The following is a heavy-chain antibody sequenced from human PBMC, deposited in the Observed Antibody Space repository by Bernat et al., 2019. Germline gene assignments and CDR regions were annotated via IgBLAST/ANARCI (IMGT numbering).Heavy chain of an antibody. D-gene: IGHD3-10*01. CDR3: ARAGRSGSYLNYMDV. Sequence: QLQLQESGPGLVKPSETLSLTCTVSGGSISSSDYYWGWIRQPPGKGLESIGNIYYNGDTYYNPSLKSRVTISVDTSKKQFSLKLSSVTAAGTAVYDCARAGRSGSYLNYMDVWGGGTTVTVSS. J-gene: IGHJ6*03. CDR2: IYYNGDT. CDR1: GGSISSSDYY. V-gene: IGHV4-39*01.